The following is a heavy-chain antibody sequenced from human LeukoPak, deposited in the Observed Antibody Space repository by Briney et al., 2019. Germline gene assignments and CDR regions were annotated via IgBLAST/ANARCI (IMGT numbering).Heavy chain of an antibody. D-gene: IGHD3-10*01. CDR1: GFTFDDYG. CDR3: ARGGGYGSGSYSFNYYYYYYMDV. Sequence: PGGSLRLSCVASGFTFDDYGMNWVRQAPGKGLEWVSGINWNGGSTGYADSVKGRFTISRDNAKNSLYLQMNSLRAEDTALYHCARGGGYGSGSYSFNYYYYYYMDVWGKGTTVTVSS. CDR2: INWNGGST. J-gene: IGHJ6*03. V-gene: IGHV3-20*01.